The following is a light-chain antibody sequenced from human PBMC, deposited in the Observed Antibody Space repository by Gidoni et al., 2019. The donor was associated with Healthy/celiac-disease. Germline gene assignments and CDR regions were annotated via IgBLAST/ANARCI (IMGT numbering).Light chain of an antibody. Sequence: DLVLSQSPYSLAVSLRERATIHCTSSQSVLYSSNNKNYLAWYQQKPGQPPKLLIYWATTRESGVPDRFSGSGSGTDFTPTISSLQAEDVAVYYCQRYYSTPTFGQGTKVEIK. CDR2: WAT. J-gene: IGKJ1*01. V-gene: IGKV4-1*01. CDR3: QRYYSTPT. CDR1: QSVLYSSNNKNY.